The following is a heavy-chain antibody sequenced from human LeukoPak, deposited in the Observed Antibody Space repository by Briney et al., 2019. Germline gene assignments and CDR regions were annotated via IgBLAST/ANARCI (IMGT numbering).Heavy chain of an antibody. D-gene: IGHD4-17*01. CDR1: GFAFSSYS. CDR3: ARIPPMTTLTK. CDR2: ISSSGTYL. Sequence: PGGSLRFSCAASGFAFSSYSMNWVRQAPGKGLEWVSSISSSGTYLYYADSVKGRFTISRDNAKNSLFLQMNSLRAEDTAVYYCARIPPMTTLTKWGQGTLVTVSS. J-gene: IGHJ4*02. V-gene: IGHV3-21*01.